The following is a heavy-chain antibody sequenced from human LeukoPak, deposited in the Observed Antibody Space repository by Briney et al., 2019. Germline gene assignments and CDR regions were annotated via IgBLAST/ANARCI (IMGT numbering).Heavy chain of an antibody. Sequence: GGSLRLSCAASGFTFSTYAMSWVRQAPGRGLEWVSAISGSSDTTSYADSVKGRFTISGDNSKNTLYLQMNSLRAEDTAVYYCANREGGYTYDPFDYWGQGTLVTVSS. CDR2: ISGSSDTT. D-gene: IGHD5-18*01. J-gene: IGHJ4*02. CDR1: GFTFSTYA. CDR3: ANREGGYTYDPFDY. V-gene: IGHV3-23*01.